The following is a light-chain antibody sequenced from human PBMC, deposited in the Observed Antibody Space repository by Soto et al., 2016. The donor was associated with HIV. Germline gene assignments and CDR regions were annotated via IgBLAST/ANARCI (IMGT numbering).Light chain of an antibody. CDR3: QSADSSGSRV. V-gene: IGLV3-25*03. J-gene: IGLJ3*02. Sequence: SYELTQPPSVSVSPGQTARITCSGDALPKQYAYWYQQKPGQAPVLVIYKDSERPSGIPERFSGSSSGTTVTLTISGVQAEDEADYYCQSADSSGSRVFGGGTKLDRP. CDR2: KDS. CDR1: ALPKQY.